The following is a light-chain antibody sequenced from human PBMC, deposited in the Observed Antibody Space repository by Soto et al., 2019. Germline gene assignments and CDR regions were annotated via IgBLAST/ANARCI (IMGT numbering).Light chain of an antibody. CDR2: EVS. CDR1: SSDVGGYNY. CDR3: SSYTSSITYV. J-gene: IGLJ1*01. Sequence: QSALAQPASVSGSPGQSITISCTGTSSDVGGYNYVSWYQQHPGKAPKVMIYEVSNRPSGVSNRFSGSKSGNTASLTISGLQAEDEADYYCSSYTSSITYVFGTGTKVTVL. V-gene: IGLV2-14*01.